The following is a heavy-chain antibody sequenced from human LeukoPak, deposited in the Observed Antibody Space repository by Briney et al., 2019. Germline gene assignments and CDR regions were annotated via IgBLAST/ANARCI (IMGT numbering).Heavy chain of an antibody. J-gene: IGHJ4*02. CDR1: GFTFNNYA. Sequence: PGGSLRLSCVVSGFTFNNYAMSWVRQAPGKGLEWVSTISGSGGGTYYADSVKGRFTISRDNSKNILYLQMNSLRVEDTAVYYCAKGSPLYDWNYVRVDYFDFWGRGTLVTVSS. V-gene: IGHV3-23*01. D-gene: IGHD1-7*01. CDR3: AKGSPLYDWNYVRVDYFDF. CDR2: ISGSGGGT.